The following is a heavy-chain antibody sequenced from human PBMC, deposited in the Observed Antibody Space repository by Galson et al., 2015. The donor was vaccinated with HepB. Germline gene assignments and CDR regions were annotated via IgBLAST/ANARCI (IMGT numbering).Heavy chain of an antibody. CDR2: ISYDGSNK. CDR1: GFTFSSYA. V-gene: IGHV3-30-3*01. CDR3: AREGYAFDI. J-gene: IGHJ3*02. Sequence: SLRLSCAASGFTFSSYAMHWVRQAPGKGLEWVAVISYDGSNKYYADSVKGRFTISRDNSKNTLYLQMNSLRAEDTAVYYCAREGYAFDIWGQGTMVTVSS.